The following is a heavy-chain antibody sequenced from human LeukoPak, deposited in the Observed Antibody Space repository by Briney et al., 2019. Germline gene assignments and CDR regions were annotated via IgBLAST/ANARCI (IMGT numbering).Heavy chain of an antibody. J-gene: IGHJ4*02. CDR3: AKDGLMVQGNFMDY. CDR2: ISWNSGSI. D-gene: IGHD3-10*01. Sequence: PGGSLRLSCAASGFTFDDYAMHWVRQAPGKGLEWVSGISWNSGSIGYADSVKGRFTISRDNAKNSLYLQMNSLRAEDTALYYCAKDGLMVQGNFMDYWGQGTLVTVSS. V-gene: IGHV3-9*01. CDR1: GFTFDDYA.